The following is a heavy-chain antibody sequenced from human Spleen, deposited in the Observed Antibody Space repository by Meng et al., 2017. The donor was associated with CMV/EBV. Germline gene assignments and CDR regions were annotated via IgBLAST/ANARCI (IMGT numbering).Heavy chain of an antibody. V-gene: IGHV7-4-1*02. CDR1: GYTFTTYG. CDR3: ARDSEAADY. CDR2: INTNTGKP. D-gene: IGHD6-25*01. J-gene: IGHJ4*02. Sequence: QVHLVRSGSSVKKPGASVRISRKASGYTFTTYGMNWVRPAPGQGLEWMGWINTNTGKPTYAQGLTGRFVFSLDTSVSTAYLQISSLKAEDTAVYYCARDSEAADYWGQGTLVTVSS.